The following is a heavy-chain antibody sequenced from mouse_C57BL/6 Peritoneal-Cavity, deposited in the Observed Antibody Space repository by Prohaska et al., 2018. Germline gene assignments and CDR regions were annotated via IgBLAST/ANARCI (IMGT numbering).Heavy chain of an antibody. J-gene: IGHJ4*01. D-gene: IGHD2-13*01. CDR2: INLNYGGT. CDR3: GRDGDRNYYAMDY. V-gene: IGHV1-26*01. CDR1: GYPFTDYY. Sequence: PGASVKISCKSSGYPFTDYYMNCVKQSHGKSFEWIGDINLNYGGTIYNQKLKGKATLTIDKSSSTAYMEVRSLTSEDAAVYYCGRDGDRNYYAMDYWGQGTSVTVSS.